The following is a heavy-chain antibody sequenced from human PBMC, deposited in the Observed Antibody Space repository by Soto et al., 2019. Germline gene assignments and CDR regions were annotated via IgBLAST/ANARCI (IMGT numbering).Heavy chain of an antibody. V-gene: IGHV1-69*13. CDR2: IIPIFGTA. CDR3: ARVRPHGYSYGQ. CDR1: GGTFSSYA. D-gene: IGHD5-18*01. Sequence: GASVKVSCKASGGTFSSYAISWVRQAPGQGLEWMGGIIPIFGTANCAQKFQGRVTITADESTSTAYMELSSLRSEDTAVYYCARVRPHGYSYGQWGQGTLVTVSS. J-gene: IGHJ4*02.